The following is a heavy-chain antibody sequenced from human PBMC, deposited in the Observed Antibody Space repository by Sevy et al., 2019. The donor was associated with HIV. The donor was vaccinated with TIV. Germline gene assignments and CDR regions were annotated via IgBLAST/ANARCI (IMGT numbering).Heavy chain of an antibody. J-gene: IGHJ4*02. Sequence: GGSLRLSCAASGFTFSKYSMSWVRQPPGKGLEWVSTLSFGCGEINYEDSVKGRFTISRDNSKSSVYLQMNNLRPEDTAVYYCAREGCTKHHDYWGQGTLVTVSS. V-gene: IGHV3-23*01. D-gene: IGHD2-8*01. CDR1: GFTFSKYS. CDR2: LSFGCGEI. CDR3: AREGCTKHHDY.